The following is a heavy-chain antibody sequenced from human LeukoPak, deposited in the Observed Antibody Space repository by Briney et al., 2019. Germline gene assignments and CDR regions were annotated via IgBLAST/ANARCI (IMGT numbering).Heavy chain of an antibody. V-gene: IGHV3-23*01. Sequence: GGSLRLSCAASGFTFSSYAMSWVRQAPGKGLEWVSAISGSGGSTYYADSVKGRFTISRDNSKNTLYLQMGSLRAEDMAVYYCARDKGYSGYDYRPSYYYYGMDVWGQGTTVTVSS. D-gene: IGHD5-12*01. CDR2: ISGSGGST. CDR3: ARDKGYSGYDYRPSYYYYGMDV. J-gene: IGHJ6*02. CDR1: GFTFSSYA.